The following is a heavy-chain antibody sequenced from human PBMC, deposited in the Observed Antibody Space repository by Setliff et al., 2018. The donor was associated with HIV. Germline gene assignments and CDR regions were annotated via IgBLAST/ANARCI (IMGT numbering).Heavy chain of an antibody. CDR2: IYHSGNT. Sequence: SETLSLTCTVSGYSINSSHFWGWIRQPPGKGLEWVGSIYHSGNTHYNPSLKSRVTISVDTSKNQFSLKLSSVTAADTAVYYCARAQIAARRPFDSWGQGTLVTVSS. V-gene: IGHV4-38-2*02. D-gene: IGHD6-6*01. J-gene: IGHJ4*02. CDR1: GYSINSSHF. CDR3: ARAQIAARRPFDS.